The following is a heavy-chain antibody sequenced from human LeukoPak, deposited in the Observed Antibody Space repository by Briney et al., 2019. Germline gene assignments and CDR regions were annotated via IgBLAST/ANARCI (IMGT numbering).Heavy chain of an antibody. J-gene: IGHJ4*02. V-gene: IGHV1-8*01. CDR1: GYTFTSYD. Sequence: ASVKVSRKASGYTFTSYDINWVRQATGQGPEWMGWMNPNSGNTGYAQKFQGRVTMTRNTSISTAYMELSSLRSEDTAVYYCARGNPRRLGFGVVIYWGQGTLVTVSS. CDR3: ARGNPRRLGFGVVIY. D-gene: IGHD3-3*01. CDR2: MNPNSGNT.